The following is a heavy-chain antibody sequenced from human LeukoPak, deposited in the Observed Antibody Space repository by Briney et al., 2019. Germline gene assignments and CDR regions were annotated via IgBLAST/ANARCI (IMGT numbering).Heavy chain of an antibody. CDR2: IYHSGST. D-gene: IGHD4-11*01. CDR3: AREGRLPRGMDV. Sequence: SETLSLTCTVSGYSISSGYYWGWIRQPPGKGLEWIGSIYHSGSTHYNPSLKSRVTISVDTSKNQFSLKLSSVTAADTAVYYCAREGRLPRGMDVWGQGTTVTVSS. V-gene: IGHV4-38-2*02. J-gene: IGHJ6*02. CDR1: GYSISSGYY.